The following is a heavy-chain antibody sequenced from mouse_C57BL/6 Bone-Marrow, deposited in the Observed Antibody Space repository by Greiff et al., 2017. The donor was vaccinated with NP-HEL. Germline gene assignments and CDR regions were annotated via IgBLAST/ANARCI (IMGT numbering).Heavy chain of an antibody. CDR2: FYPGSGSI. Sequence: VQLQESGAELVKPGASVKLSCKASGYTFTEYTIHWVKHRSGQGLEWIGWFYPGSGSIKYNEKFKDKATLTADKSSSTVYMELSRLTSEDSAVYFCARHEERKTAQATTWFAYWGQGTLVTVSA. CDR3: ARHEERKTAQATTWFAY. J-gene: IGHJ3*01. CDR1: GYTFTEYT. V-gene: IGHV1-62-2*01. D-gene: IGHD3-2*02.